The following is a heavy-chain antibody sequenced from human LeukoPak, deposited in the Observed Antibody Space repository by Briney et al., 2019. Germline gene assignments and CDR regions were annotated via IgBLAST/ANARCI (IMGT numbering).Heavy chain of an antibody. CDR3: ARHRGMDYYGSGSYYLHWYFDL. CDR1: GGSISSYY. V-gene: IGHV4-59*08. Sequence: SETLSLTCTVSGGSISSYYWSWIRQPPGKGLEWIGYIYYSGSTNYNPSLKSRVTISVDTSKNQFSLKLSSVTAADTAVYYCARHRGMDYYGSGSYYLHWYFDLWGRGTLVTVSS. J-gene: IGHJ2*01. CDR2: IYYSGST. D-gene: IGHD3-10*01.